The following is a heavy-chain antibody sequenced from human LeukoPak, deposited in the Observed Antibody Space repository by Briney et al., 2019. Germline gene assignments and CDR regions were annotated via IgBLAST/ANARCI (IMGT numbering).Heavy chain of an antibody. CDR1: GGSFSGHY. V-gene: IGHV4-34*01. CDR3: ARVLLKPYYYYGMDV. CDR2: INHSGST. J-gene: IGHJ6*04. Sequence: PSETLSLTCAVYGGSFSGHYWSWIRQPPGKGLEWIGEINHSGSTNYNPSLKSRVTISVDTSKNQFSLRLSSVTAADTAVYYCARVLLKPYYYYGMDVWGKGTTVTVSS.